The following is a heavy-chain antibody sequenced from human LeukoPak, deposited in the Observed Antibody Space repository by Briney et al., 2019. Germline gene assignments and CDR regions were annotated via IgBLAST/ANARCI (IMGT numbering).Heavy chain of an antibody. V-gene: IGHV3-23*01. J-gene: IGHJ4*02. D-gene: IGHD2-2*02. CDR2: ICGNAACT. CDR1: GFTFINYA. Sequence: QSGGSLRLSCAASGFTFINYAMSWVRQARGRGLEWVSVICGNAACTLYADSVKGRFIISRDNSRNTMYLYLQMNSLRAEDTAVYYCARHLATSGSYPLDYWGQGTPVTVSS. CDR3: ARHLATSGSYPLDY.